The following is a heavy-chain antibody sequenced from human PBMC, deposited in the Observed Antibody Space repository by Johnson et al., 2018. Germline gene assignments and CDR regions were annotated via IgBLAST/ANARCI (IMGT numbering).Heavy chain of an antibody. J-gene: IGHJ4*01. V-gene: IGHV3-23*04. CDR3: ATSDY. CDR1: GFTFSRYG. Sequence: VQLVQSGGGVVQPGRSLRLSCAASGFTFSRYGMRWVRQAPGKGLEWVSAISGSGGGTSYADSVKGRFTISRENSKRTLYLQMNSLIVEDTAVYYCATSDYGGHGALVTVSS. CDR2: ISGSGGGT.